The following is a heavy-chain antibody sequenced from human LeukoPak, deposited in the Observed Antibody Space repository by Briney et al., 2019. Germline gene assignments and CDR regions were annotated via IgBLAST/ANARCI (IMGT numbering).Heavy chain of an antibody. J-gene: IGHJ4*02. V-gene: IGHV3-23*01. CDR2: ISTSGESA. CDR1: GFTFSSYD. D-gene: IGHD3-22*01. Sequence: GGSLRLSCPVSGFTFSSYDRSWVRQAPGRGLEWVSVISTSGESAYYADSVKGRFTISRDNSKNTLYLQMNSLRAEDTAVYYCAKDRGSGYHYFDYWGQGTLVTVSS. CDR3: AKDRGSGYHYFDY.